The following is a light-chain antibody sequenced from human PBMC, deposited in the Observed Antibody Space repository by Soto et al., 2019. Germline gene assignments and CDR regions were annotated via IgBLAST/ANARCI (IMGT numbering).Light chain of an antibody. J-gene: IGLJ2*01. CDR1: SSDVGSYNY. CDR3: SSYTSIGTVL. V-gene: IGLV2-14*01. CDR2: EVT. Sequence: QSVLTQPASVSGSPGQSITISCTGTSSDVGSYNYVSWYQQHPGKAPKLMIYEVTKWPSGVSNRFSGSKSGNTASLTISGLQAEDEADYYCSSYTSIGTVLFGGGTKLTVL.